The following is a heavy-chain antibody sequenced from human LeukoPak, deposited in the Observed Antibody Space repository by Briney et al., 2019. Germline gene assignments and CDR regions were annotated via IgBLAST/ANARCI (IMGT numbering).Heavy chain of an antibody. D-gene: IGHD1-26*01. V-gene: IGHV4-39*01. Sequence: SETLSLTCTVSGGSISSSSYYWGWIRQPPGKGLEWIGSIYYSGSTYYNPSLKSRVTISVDTSKNQFSLKLSSVTAADTAVYYCARSEPYSGSYYGPAYWYFDLWGRGTLVTVSS. CDR3: ARSEPYSGSYYGPAYWYFDL. CDR1: GGSISSSSYY. CDR2: IYYSGST. J-gene: IGHJ2*01.